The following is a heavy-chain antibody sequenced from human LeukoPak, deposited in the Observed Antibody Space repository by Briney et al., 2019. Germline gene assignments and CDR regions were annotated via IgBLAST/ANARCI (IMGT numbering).Heavy chain of an antibody. CDR1: GFTFSSYG. J-gene: IGHJ4*02. CDR3: AREGRYSSTWYRGWYFDY. V-gene: IGHV3-23*01. CDR2: LSGSGSTT. Sequence: TGGSLRLSCAASGFTFSSYGMHWVRQAPGKGLEWVSGLSGSGSTTYDADSVKGRFTISRDNSKKTLYLQVNSLRAEDTAMYFCAREGRYSSTWYRGWYFDYWGQGTLVTVSS. D-gene: IGHD6-13*01.